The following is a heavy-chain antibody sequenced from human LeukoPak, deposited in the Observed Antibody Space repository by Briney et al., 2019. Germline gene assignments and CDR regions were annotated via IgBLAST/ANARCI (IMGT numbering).Heavy chain of an antibody. V-gene: IGHV4-30-4*08. J-gene: IGHJ4*02. D-gene: IGHD3-10*01. Sequence: PSQTLSLTCTVSGGSISSGDYYWSWIRQPPGKGLEWIGYIYYSGSTYYNPSLKSRVTISVDTSNNQFSLKLSSVTAADTAVYYCARDHYGSGMFDYWGQGTLVTVSS. CDR1: GGSISSGDYY. CDR3: ARDHYGSGMFDY. CDR2: IYYSGST.